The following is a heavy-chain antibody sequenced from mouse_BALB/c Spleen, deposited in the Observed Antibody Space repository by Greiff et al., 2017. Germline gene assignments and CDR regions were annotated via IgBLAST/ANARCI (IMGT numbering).Heavy chain of an antibody. CDR2: IDPANGNT. D-gene: IGHD1-1*02. CDR3: ARDMGGNYFDY. V-gene: IGHV14-3*02. CDR1: GFNIKDTY. Sequence: DVKLQESGAELVKPGASVKLSCTASGFNIKDTYMHWVKQRPEQGLEWIGRIDPANGNTKYDPKFQGKATITADTSSNTAYLQLSSLTSEDTAVYYCARDMGGNYFDYWGQGTTLTVSS. J-gene: IGHJ2*01.